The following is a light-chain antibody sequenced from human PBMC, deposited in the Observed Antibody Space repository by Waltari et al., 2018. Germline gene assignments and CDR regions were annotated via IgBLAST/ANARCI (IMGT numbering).Light chain of an antibody. CDR1: QSVSYY. CDR3: QQRSNWPHT. J-gene: IGKJ2*01. CDR2: AAS. Sequence: EIVLTQSPATLPLSPGERATLPCRASQSVSYYLAWYQQKPGQAPRLLIYAASNRATGIPARFSGSGSGTDFTLTVSSLEPEDFAVYYCQQRSNWPHTFGQGTKLEIK. V-gene: IGKV3-11*01.